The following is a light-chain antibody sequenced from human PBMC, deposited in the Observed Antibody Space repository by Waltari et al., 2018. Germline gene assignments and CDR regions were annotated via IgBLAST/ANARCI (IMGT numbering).Light chain of an antibody. CDR2: LGS. V-gene: IGKV2-28*01. CDR1: QSLLHRNGNNY. Sequence: DIVVTQSPLSLPVTPGEPASISCRSSQSLLHRNGNNYLDWYLQKPGHSPQLLIYLGSNRASVGPDRVIGSGSGTDFTLRISRVEAEDVGVYYCMQSLQALWTFGPGTKLEI. CDR3: MQSLQALWT. J-gene: IGKJ1*01.